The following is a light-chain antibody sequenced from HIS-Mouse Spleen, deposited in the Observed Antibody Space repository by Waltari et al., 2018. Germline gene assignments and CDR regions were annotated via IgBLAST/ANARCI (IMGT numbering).Light chain of an antibody. CDR2: EDS. J-gene: IGLJ2*01. CDR3: YSTDSSGNHRV. V-gene: IGLV3-10*01. Sequence: SYELTQRPSVSVSPGQTARSTCPGNALPKKFAYWYQQKSGQDPVLVIYEDSKRPSGIPERFSGSSSGTMATLTISGAQVEDEADYYCYSTDSSGNHRVFGGGTKLTVL. CDR1: ALPKKF.